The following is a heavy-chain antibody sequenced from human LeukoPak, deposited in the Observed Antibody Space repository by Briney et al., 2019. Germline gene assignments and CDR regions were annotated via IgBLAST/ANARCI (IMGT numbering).Heavy chain of an antibody. Sequence: PGGSLRLSCAVSGFTFDDYAMHWVRQVPGKGLEWVSGINWNSDSIGYADSVKGRFTTSRDNAKNSLYLQMNSLRAEDTAFYYCAINGGGDSGYGNFHYCGQGTLVTDSS. CDR3: AINGGGDSGYGNFHY. D-gene: IGHD5-12*01. V-gene: IGHV3-9*01. J-gene: IGHJ4*02. CDR1: GFTFDDYA. CDR2: INWNSDSI.